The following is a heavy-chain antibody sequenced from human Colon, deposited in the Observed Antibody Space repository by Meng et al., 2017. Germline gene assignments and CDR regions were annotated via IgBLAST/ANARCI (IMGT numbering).Heavy chain of an antibody. CDR3: AKDRVVESTGDAFDI. J-gene: IGHJ3*02. Sequence: GESLKISCAASGFTLNTFAMSWVRQAPGKGLEWVSTVSGSPFGDSGSNTHYADSVKGRFTISRDNSKNMLYLQMNSLRAEDTAIYYCAKDRVVESTGDAFDIWGQGTMVTVSS. V-gene: IGHV3-23*01. CDR1: GFTLNTFA. CDR2: VSGSPFGDSGSNT. D-gene: IGHD1-26*01.